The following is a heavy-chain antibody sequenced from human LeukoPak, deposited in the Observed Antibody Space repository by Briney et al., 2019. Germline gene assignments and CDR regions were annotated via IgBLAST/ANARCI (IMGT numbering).Heavy chain of an antibody. J-gene: IGHJ4*02. CDR3: ATRMGVAGSLGG. V-gene: IGHV4-34*01. Sequence: PAETLSLTCAVYGGSFSGYYWSSIRQPPGKGLEWIGEINQSGNTNYNPSLKSRLTLSVDTTKNQFSLKLSSVTPADPAVYYWATRMGVAGSLGGWGQGTLVTVS. D-gene: IGHD6-19*01. CDR1: GGSFSGYY. CDR2: INQSGNT.